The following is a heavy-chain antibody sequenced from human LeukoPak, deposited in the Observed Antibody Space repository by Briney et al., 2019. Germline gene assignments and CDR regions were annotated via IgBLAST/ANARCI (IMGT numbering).Heavy chain of an antibody. J-gene: IGHJ3*02. CDR1: GFTFSSYD. CDR2: IGTAGDT. Sequence: GGSLRLSCAASGFTFSSYDMHWVRQATGKGLEWVSAIGTAGDTYYPGSVKGRFTISRENAKNSLYLQMNSLRAGDTAVYYCARAHRVWEGGGGAFDIWGQGTMVTVSS. CDR3: ARAHRVWEGGGGAFDI. D-gene: IGHD3-16*01. V-gene: IGHV3-13*01.